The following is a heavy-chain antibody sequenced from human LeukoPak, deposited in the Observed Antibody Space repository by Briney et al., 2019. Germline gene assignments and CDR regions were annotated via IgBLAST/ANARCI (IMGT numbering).Heavy chain of an antibody. Sequence: GRSLRLSCAASGFTFSSYGMHWVRQAPGKGLEWVAVIWYDGSNKYYADSVKGRFTISRDNSKNTLYLQMNSLRAEDTAVYYCARGGDAITMVGRPSIGDYFDYWGQGTLVTVSS. CDR1: GFTFSSYG. J-gene: IGHJ4*02. CDR2: IWYDGSNK. D-gene: IGHD3-10*01. CDR3: ARGGDAITMVGRPSIGDYFDY. V-gene: IGHV3-33*01.